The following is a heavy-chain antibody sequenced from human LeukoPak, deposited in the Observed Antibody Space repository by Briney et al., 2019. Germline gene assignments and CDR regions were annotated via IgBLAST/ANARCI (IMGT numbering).Heavy chain of an antibody. Sequence: PSQTLSLTCTVSGGSISSGDYYWSWIRQPPGKGLEWIGYIYYSGSTYYNPSLKSRVTISVDTSKNQFSLKLSSVTAADTAVYYCARDGTGYSSGWPKGEYYYYYGMDVWGQGTPVTVSS. CDR2: IYYSGST. V-gene: IGHV4-30-4*01. D-gene: IGHD6-19*01. CDR1: GGSISSGDYY. CDR3: ARDGTGYSSGWPKGEYYYYYGMDV. J-gene: IGHJ6*02.